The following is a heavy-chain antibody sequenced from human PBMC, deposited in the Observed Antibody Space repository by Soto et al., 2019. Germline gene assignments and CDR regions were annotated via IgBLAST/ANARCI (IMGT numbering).Heavy chain of an antibody. CDR2: ISHSGSYI. CDR3: ASPRDYCVTTSNCFIAFDI. CDR1: GFSFGDYI. V-gene: IGHV3-21*01. Sequence: AQLVESGGSLVKPGGSLRLSCAASGFSFGDYIMNWVRQAPGRGLEWVASISHSGSYIFYADSVKGRFTISRDSSRDSLYLQMNSLRVDDTAIYYCASPRDYCVTTSNCFIAFDIWGQGTRVTVSS. J-gene: IGHJ3*02. D-gene: IGHD4-17*01.